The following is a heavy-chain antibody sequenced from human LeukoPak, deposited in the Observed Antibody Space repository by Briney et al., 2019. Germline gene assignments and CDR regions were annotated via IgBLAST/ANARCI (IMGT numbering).Heavy chain of an antibody. D-gene: IGHD3-3*01. CDR2: IYYSGST. CDR3: ARLRVSGYDFWRHGKSRYYFDY. Sequence: SETLSLTCTVSGGSISSSSYYWGWIRQPPGKGLEWIGSIYYSGSTYYNPSLKSRVTISVDTSKNQFSLKLSSVTAADTAVYYCARLRVSGYDFWRHGKSRYYFDYWGQGTLVTVSS. J-gene: IGHJ4*02. V-gene: IGHV4-39*01. CDR1: GGSISSSSYY.